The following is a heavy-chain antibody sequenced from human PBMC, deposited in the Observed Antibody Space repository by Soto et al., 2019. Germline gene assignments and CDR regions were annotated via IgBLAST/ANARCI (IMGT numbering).Heavy chain of an antibody. CDR3: ARGYCSGGSCYSYPKRDYFDY. CDR1: RYTFTSYA. Sequence: QVQLVQSGAEVKKPGASVKVSCKASRYTFTSYAMHWVRQAPGQRLEWMGWINAGNGNTKYSQKFQGRVTITRDTSANTAYMELSSLRSEDTAVYYCARGYCSGGSCYSYPKRDYFDYWGQGTLVTVSS. D-gene: IGHD2-15*01. V-gene: IGHV1-3*01. CDR2: INAGNGNT. J-gene: IGHJ4*02.